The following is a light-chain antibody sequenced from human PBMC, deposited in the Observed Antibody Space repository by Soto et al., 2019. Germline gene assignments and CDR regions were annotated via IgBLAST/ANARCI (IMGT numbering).Light chain of an antibody. V-gene: IGKV3-11*01. CDR3: QQRSNWPP. Sequence: EIVLTQSPGTLSLSPGDRATLSCRASQRVSTFLAWYQQRPGQAPRLLISEASNRATGIPARFSGSGSGTDFTLTISSLEPEDFAVYYCQQRSNWPPFGQGTRLEIK. J-gene: IGKJ5*01. CDR2: EAS. CDR1: QRVSTF.